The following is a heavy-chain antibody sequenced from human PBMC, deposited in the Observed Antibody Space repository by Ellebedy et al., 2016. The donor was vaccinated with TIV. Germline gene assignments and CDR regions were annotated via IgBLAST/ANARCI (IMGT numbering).Heavy chain of an antibody. CDR2: INGDGTTT. CDR1: GFTFSSYW. Sequence: GESLKISCAVSGFTFSSYWMQWVRQAPGKGLVWVSGINGDGTTTTYADSVKGRFTISRDNSKNTLYLQMNSLTTEDTAVYYCARAVIGKEDFDYWGQGSLVSVSS. D-gene: IGHD3-10*01. V-gene: IGHV3-74*03. J-gene: IGHJ4*02. CDR3: ARAVIGKEDFDY.